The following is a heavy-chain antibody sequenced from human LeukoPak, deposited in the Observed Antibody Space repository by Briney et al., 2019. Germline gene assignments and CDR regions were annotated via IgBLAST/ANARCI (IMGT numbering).Heavy chain of an antibody. CDR2: ISNSGSKT. CDR1: GFTVSNNA. V-gene: IGHV3-23*01. Sequence: GESLRLSCAASGFTVSNNAMSWVRQAPGKGLEWFSGISNSGSKTYYADSVRGRFTMSRDNSKNTLYLQMNSLRVEDTAVYYCATDPTETTRWFDPWGQGTLVTVSS. CDR3: ATDPTETTRWFDP. J-gene: IGHJ5*02. D-gene: IGHD4-17*01.